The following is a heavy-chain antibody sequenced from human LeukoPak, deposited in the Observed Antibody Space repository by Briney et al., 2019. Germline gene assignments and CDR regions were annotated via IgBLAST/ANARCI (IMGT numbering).Heavy chain of an antibody. V-gene: IGHV3-23*01. CDR2: ISGSGGST. D-gene: IGHD3-10*01. CDR1: GFTFSSYA. Sequence: GGSLRLSCAASGFTFSSYAVSWVRQAPGKGLEWVSAISGSGGSTYYADSVKGRFTISRDNSKNTLYLQMNSLRAEDTAVYYCATPYGSGSYYDAFDIWGQGSMVTVSS. J-gene: IGHJ3*02. CDR3: ATPYGSGSYYDAFDI.